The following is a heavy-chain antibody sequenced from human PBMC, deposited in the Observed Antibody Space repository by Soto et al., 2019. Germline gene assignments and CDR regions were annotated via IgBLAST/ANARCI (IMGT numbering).Heavy chain of an antibody. Sequence: QVQLQESGPGLVKPSETLSLTCTVSGDSITSFFWSWVRQPPGKGLEWIGYVHYSGSTNYNPSLKSRLTMSVDTSKNHFSLRLGSVTAADTVVYYCGRVDQLAPKRNAFDILGQGTMVTVSS. CDR3: GRVDQLAPKRNAFDI. D-gene: IGHD2-2*01. CDR2: VHYSGST. J-gene: IGHJ3*02. CDR1: GDSITSFF. V-gene: IGHV4-59*01.